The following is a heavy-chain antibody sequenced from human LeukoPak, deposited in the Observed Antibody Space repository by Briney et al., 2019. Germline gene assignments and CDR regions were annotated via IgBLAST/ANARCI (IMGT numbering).Heavy chain of an antibody. CDR2: IYSGGST. Sequence: SGGSLRLSCAASGFTVSSNYMSWVRQAPGKGLGWVSVIYSGGSTYYADSVKGRFTISRHNSKNTLYLQMNSLRAEDTAVYYCARINSGSYYDEYYYGMDVWGQGTTVTVSS. CDR3: ARINSGSYYDEYYYGMDV. D-gene: IGHD1-26*01. CDR1: GFTVSSNY. J-gene: IGHJ6*02. V-gene: IGHV3-53*04.